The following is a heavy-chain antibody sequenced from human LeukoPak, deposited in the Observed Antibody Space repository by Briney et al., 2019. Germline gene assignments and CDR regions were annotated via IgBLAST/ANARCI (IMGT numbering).Heavy chain of an antibody. D-gene: IGHD5-12*01. V-gene: IGHV3-7*01. CDR2: IDPDGSEK. J-gene: IGHJ4*02. CDR1: GFTFSSYW. CDR3: ARRLKQDATKTFDY. Sequence: GSLRLSCAASGFTFSSYWMNWVRQAPGKGLEWVASIDPDGSEKYYVGSVKGRFTISRDNAKNSLDLQMNSLRAEDTAVYYCARRLKQDATKTFDYWGQGTLVTVSS.